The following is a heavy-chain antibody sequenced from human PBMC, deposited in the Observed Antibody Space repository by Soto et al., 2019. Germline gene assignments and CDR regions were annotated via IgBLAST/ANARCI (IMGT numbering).Heavy chain of an antibody. CDR1: GFTFRSYW. J-gene: IGHJ4*02. CDR3: ARDIVVGGRSLNY. Sequence: EVQLVESGGGLVQPGGSLRLSCVASGFTFRSYWMTWVRQAPGKGLEWVANITQDGSEKYYVDSVKGRFTVSRDNAKNTLYLQMNSLRAEDTAVYYCARDIVVGGRSLNYWGPGTLVTVSS. D-gene: IGHD2-15*01. CDR2: ITQDGSEK. V-gene: IGHV3-7*01.